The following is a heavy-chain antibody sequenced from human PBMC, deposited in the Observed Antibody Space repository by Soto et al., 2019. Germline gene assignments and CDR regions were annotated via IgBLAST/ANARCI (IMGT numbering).Heavy chain of an antibody. V-gene: IGHV1-18*01. CDR2: ISAYNGNT. CDR3: ARVWYDGNSGAFDI. D-gene: IGHD3-10*01. Sequence: QGQLVQSVGEVKKPGASLKVSCKASGYNFILHGISWVRQAPGQGLEWMGWISAYNGNTNYAQNFQDRVTMTTDPSNSRVNMELRSLRSDDTAVYYCARVWYDGNSGAFDIWGQGTKVTVSS. CDR1: GYNFILHG. J-gene: IGHJ3*02.